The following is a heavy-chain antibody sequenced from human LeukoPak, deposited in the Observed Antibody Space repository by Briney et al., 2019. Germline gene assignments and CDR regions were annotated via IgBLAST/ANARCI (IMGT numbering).Heavy chain of an antibody. CDR3: AREAGGGYYDRTTYYEY. J-gene: IGHJ4*02. CDR1: GFTVSSNY. Sequence: GGSLRLSCAASGFTVSSNYMSWVRQAPGKGLEWVSAISGSGGSTYYADSVKGRFTISRDNSKNTLYLQMNNLRAEDTAVYFCAREAGGGYYDRTTYYEYWGQGTLVTVSS. V-gene: IGHV3-23*01. CDR2: ISGSGGST. D-gene: IGHD3-22*01.